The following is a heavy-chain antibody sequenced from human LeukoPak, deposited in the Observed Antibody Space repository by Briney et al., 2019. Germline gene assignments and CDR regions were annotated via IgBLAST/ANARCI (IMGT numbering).Heavy chain of an antibody. V-gene: IGHV3-15*01. D-gene: IGHD1-26*01. CDR1: GFSFSDYS. Sequence: GGSLRLSCAASGFSFSDYSMNWVRQAPGKGLEWVGRIKSKTDGGTTDYAAPVKGRFTISRDDSKNTLYLQMNSLKTEDTAVYYCTTAFRGSYNYYYYGMDVWGQGTTVTVSS. CDR3: TTAFRGSYNYYYYGMDV. CDR2: IKSKTDGGTT. J-gene: IGHJ6*02.